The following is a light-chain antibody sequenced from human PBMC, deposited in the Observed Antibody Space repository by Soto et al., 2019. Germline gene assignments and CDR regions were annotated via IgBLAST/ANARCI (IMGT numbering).Light chain of an antibody. V-gene: IGKV3-15*01. CDR3: QQYNNWPFS. CDR1: QGVTTN. Sequence: MTQSPSALSASVVDRSTLSFTAGQGVTTNFAWYQQKSGQSPRLLIYGVSIRATGVPARFSGTGSETDFTLTISGLQSEDSAVYFCQQYNNWPFSFGQGTRLEIK. J-gene: IGKJ5*01. CDR2: GVS.